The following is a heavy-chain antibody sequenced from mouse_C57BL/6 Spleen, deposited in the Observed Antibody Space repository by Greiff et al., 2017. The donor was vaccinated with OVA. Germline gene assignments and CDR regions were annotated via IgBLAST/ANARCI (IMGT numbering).Heavy chain of an antibody. Sequence: VKLQQPGAELVRPGTSVKLSCKASGYTFTSYWMHWVKQRPGQGLEWIGVIDPSDSYTNYNQKFKGKATLTVDTSSSTAYMQLSSLTSEDSAVYYCARQYGSSPYWYFDVWGTGTTVTVSS. J-gene: IGHJ1*03. D-gene: IGHD1-1*01. V-gene: IGHV1-59*01. CDR1: GYTFTSYW. CDR3: ARQYGSSPYWYFDV. CDR2: IDPSDSYT.